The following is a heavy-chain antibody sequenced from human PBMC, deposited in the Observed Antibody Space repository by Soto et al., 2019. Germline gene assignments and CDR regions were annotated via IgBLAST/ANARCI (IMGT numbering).Heavy chain of an antibody. CDR2: IYPGDSDT. Sequence: PVQSLKISCKGSGYSFTSYWIGWVRQMPGKGLEGMGIIYPGDSDTRYSPSFQVQVTISADKSISTAYLQWSSLKASDTAMYYCGRQDYSGYYYYCMEVWDQGTTVDVSS. CDR3: GRQDYSGYYYYCMEV. V-gene: IGHV5-51*01. J-gene: IGHJ6*02. D-gene: IGHD4-4*01. CDR1: GYSFTSYW.